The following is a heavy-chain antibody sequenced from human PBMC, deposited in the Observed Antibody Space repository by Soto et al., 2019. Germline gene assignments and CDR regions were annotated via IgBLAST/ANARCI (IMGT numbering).Heavy chain of an antibody. Sequence: QLQLQESGSGLVKPSQTLSLTCAVSGGSISSGGYSWSWIRQPPGKGLEWIGYIYHSGSTYYNPFRKRRVTISVDRSKNQYSLKLSSVTAADTAVYYCAAGGGLPRYYWGQGTLGTVSS. J-gene: IGHJ4*02. D-gene: IGHD5-12*01. CDR2: IYHSGST. V-gene: IGHV4-30-2*01. CDR3: AAGGGLPRYY. CDR1: GGSISSGGYS.